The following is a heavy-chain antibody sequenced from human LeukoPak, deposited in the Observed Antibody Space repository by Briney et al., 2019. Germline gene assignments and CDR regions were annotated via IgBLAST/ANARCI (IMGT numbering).Heavy chain of an antibody. D-gene: IGHD3-10*01. V-gene: IGHV3-30*18. CDR1: GFTFSSYG. CDR2: ISYDGSNK. Sequence: PGGSRRLSCAASGFTFSSYGMHWVRQAPGKGLEWVAVISYDGSNKYYADSVKGRFTISRDNSKNTLYLQMNSLRAEDTAVYYCAKGQHLNSGIGGQGTLVTVSS. J-gene: IGHJ4*02. CDR3: AKGQHLNSGI.